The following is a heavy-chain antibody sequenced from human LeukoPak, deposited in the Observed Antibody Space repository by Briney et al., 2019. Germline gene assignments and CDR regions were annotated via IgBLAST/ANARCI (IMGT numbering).Heavy chain of an antibody. V-gene: IGHV4-34*01. CDR2: INHSGST. CDR1: GGSFSGYY. J-gene: IGHJ4*02. CDR3: ARHERYFDY. Sequence: PSETLSLTCAVYGGSFSGYYWSWIRQPPGKGLEWIGEINHSGSTNYNPSLKSRVTISVDTSKNQFSLKLSSVTAADTAVYYCARHERYFDYWGQGTLVTVSS.